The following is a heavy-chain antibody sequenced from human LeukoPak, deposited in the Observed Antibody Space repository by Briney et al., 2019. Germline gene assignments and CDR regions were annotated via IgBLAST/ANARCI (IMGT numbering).Heavy chain of an antibody. CDR2: ISYDGSNK. V-gene: IGHV3-30*18. Sequence: GGSLRLSCAAAGFIFSSYGMHWVRQAPGEGVEWGAVISYDGSNKYYADSVKGRITISRDNSTNTLYLQMNSLRAEDTAVYYCAKGSLVVTMISYFDYWGQGTLVTVSS. D-gene: IGHD2-21*02. CDR3: AKGSLVVTMISYFDY. CDR1: GFIFSSYG. J-gene: IGHJ4*02.